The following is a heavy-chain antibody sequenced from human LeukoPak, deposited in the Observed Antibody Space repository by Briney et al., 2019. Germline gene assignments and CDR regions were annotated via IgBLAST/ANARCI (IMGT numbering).Heavy chain of an antibody. CDR3: ARGRGYSGYEF. Sequence: GGSLRLSCAASGFTVSSNYMSWARQAPGKGLEWVSVIYSGGSTYYADSVRGRFTISRDNSENTLYLQMNSLRAEDTAVYYCARGRGYSGYEFWGQGTLVTVSS. J-gene: IGHJ4*02. V-gene: IGHV3-66*02. CDR2: IYSGGST. D-gene: IGHD5-12*01. CDR1: GFTVSSNY.